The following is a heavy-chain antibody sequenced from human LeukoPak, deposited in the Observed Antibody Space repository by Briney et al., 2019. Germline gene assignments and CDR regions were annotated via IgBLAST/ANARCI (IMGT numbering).Heavy chain of an antibody. CDR1: GFTVSSNY. CDR2: ISYDGSNK. D-gene: IGHD3-22*01. V-gene: IGHV3-30*03. CDR3: AREIFYDSSGYYGESDAFDI. J-gene: IGHJ3*02. Sequence: PGGSLRLSCAASGFTVSSNYMSWVRQAPGKGLEWVAVISYDGSNKYYADSVKGRFTISRDNSKNTLYLQMNSLRAEDTAVYYCAREIFYDSSGYYGESDAFDIWGQGTMVTVSS.